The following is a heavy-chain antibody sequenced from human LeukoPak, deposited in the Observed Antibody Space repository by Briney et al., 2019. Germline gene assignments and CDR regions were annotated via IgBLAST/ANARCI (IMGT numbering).Heavy chain of an antibody. D-gene: IGHD6-13*01. J-gene: IGHJ5*02. CDR2: IRTKANTYAT. Sequence: GGSLRLSCAASGFTFSVSSIHWVRQASGKGLEWVGLIRTKANTYATAYAASVTGRFTISRDDSKTTSYLQMNSLKTEDTALYFCTTSYSGNSWYDWFGPWGQGTLVTVSS. CDR1: GFTFSVSS. CDR3: TTSYSGNSWYDWFGP. V-gene: IGHV3-73*01.